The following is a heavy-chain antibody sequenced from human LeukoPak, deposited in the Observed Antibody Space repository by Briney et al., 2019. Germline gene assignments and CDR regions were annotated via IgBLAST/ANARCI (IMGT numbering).Heavy chain of an antibody. Sequence: SSETLSLTXTVSGGSISSYYWSWIRQPAGKGLEWIGRIYTSGSTNYNPSLKSRVTMSVDTSKNQFSLKLSSVTAADTAVYYCARDRNDILTGYPENWFDPWGQGTLVTVSS. J-gene: IGHJ5*02. CDR3: ARDRNDILTGYPENWFDP. V-gene: IGHV4-4*07. CDR2: IYTSGST. D-gene: IGHD3-9*01. CDR1: GGSISSYY.